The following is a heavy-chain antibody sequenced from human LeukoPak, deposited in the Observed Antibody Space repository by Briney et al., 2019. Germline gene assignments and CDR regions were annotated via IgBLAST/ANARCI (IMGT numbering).Heavy chain of an antibody. Sequence: ASVKVSCKASGYTFTSYGISWVRQATGQGLEWMGWMNPNSGNTGYAQKFQGRVTITRNTSISTAYMELSSLRSEDTAVYYCARGSTYYDYVWGSYRQGDWFDPWGQGTLVTVSS. CDR3: ARGSTYYDYVWGSYRQGDWFDP. CDR2: MNPNSGNT. V-gene: IGHV1-8*03. J-gene: IGHJ5*02. CDR1: GYTFTSYG. D-gene: IGHD3-16*02.